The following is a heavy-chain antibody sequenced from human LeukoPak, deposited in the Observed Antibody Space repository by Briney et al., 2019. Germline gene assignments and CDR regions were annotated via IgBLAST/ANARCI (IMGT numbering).Heavy chain of an antibody. V-gene: IGHV3-74*01. Sequence: GGSLRLSCAGSGFIFSTYWMHWVRQAPGKGLVWVSRINSDGSNTGYADSVKGRFTISRDNVKNTLYLQMNSLRAEDTAVYFCVRDRGYIGRGFYYYYGMDVWGQGTTVTVSS. CDR2: INSDGSNT. CDR3: VRDRGYIGRGFYYYYGMDV. CDR1: GFIFSTYW. J-gene: IGHJ6*02. D-gene: IGHD3-10*01.